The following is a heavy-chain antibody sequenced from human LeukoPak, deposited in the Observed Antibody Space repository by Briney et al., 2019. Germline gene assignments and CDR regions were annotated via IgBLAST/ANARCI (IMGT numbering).Heavy chain of an antibody. CDR1: GYTFTSYG. D-gene: IGHD2-2*01. CDR3: ARDLWAMPGGHAFDI. J-gene: IGHJ3*02. Sequence: ASVKVSCKASGYTFTSYGLTWVRQAPGQGLEWMGWISAYNGHTKYPQKLQGRVTMTTDTSTSTAYMELRSLRSDDTAVYYCARDLWAMPGGHAFDIWGQGTMVTVSS. V-gene: IGHV1-18*01. CDR2: ISAYNGHT.